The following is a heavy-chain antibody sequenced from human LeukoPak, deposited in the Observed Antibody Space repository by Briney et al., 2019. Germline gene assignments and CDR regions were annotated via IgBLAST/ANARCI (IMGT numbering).Heavy chain of an antibody. CDR2: IYYSGST. J-gene: IGHJ6*03. Sequence: SETLSLTCTVSGGSISSSSYYWGWIRQPPGKGLEWIGSIYYSGSTYYNPSLKSRVTISVDTSKNQFSLKLSSVTAADTAVYYCARGRGHVLRYFDWLSPKGDYYYMDVWGKGTTVTVSS. CDR3: ARGRGHVLRYFDWLSPKGDYYYMDV. CDR1: GGSISSSSYY. V-gene: IGHV4-39*01. D-gene: IGHD3-9*01.